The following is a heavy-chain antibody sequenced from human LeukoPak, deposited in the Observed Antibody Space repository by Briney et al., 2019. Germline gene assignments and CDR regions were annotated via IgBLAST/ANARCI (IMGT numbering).Heavy chain of an antibody. CDR3: ASLTTPKGMDV. CDR1: GGSISSYY. J-gene: IGHJ6*02. V-gene: IGHV4-59*01. CDR2: IYYSGST. Sequence: PSETLSLTCTASGGSISSYYWSWIRQPPGKGLEWIGYIYYSGSTNYNPSLKSRVTISVDTSKNQFSLKLSSVTAADTAVYYCASLTTPKGMDVWGQGTTVTVSS. D-gene: IGHD4-17*01.